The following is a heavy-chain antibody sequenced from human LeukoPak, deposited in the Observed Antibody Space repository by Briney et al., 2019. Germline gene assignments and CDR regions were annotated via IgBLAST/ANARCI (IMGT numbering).Heavy chain of an antibody. CDR2: INTNTGNP. J-gene: IGHJ4*02. D-gene: IGHD6-13*01. CDR1: GYTFTSYD. Sequence: ASVKVSCKASGYTFTSYDINWVRQATGQGLEWMGWINTNTGNPTYAQGFTGRFVFSLDTSVSTAYLQISSLKAEDTAVYYCARVLSSSWSRLGYWGQGTLVTVSS. CDR3: ARVLSSSWSRLGY. V-gene: IGHV7-4-1*02.